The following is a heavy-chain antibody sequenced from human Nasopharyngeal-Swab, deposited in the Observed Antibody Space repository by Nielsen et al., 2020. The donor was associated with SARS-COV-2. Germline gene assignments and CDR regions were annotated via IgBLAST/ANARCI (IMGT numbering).Heavy chain of an antibody. CDR1: GFTFSSYG. Sequence: GESLKISCAASGFTFSSYGMHWVRQAPGKGLEWVAVMWYDGSNKYYADSVKGRFTISRDNSKNTLYLQMNSLRAEDTAVYYCARDSFTGSSHLDYWGQGTLVTVSS. CDR2: MWYDGSNK. CDR3: ARDSFTGSSHLDY. D-gene: IGHD6-6*01. V-gene: IGHV3-33*01. J-gene: IGHJ4*02.